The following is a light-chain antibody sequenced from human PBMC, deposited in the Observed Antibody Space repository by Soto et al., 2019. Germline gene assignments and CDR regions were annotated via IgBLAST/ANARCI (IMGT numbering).Light chain of an antibody. CDR3: QQRSNRIT. CDR1: QSVLNY. V-gene: IGKV3-11*01. Sequence: EIAITHSPDTLSVSPVDQATLSCRASQSVLNYLACYQQKPGQAPRLLIYDASNRATGIPARFIGSGSGTDFTLTISSLEPEDFAVDYCQQRSNRITFGQGTRLEIK. J-gene: IGKJ5*01. CDR2: DAS.